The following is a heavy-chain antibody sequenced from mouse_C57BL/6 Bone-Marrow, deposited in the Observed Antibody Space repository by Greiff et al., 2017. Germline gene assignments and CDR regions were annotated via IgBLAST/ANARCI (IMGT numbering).Heavy chain of an antibody. CDR1: GYTFTSYW. V-gene: IGHV1-55*01. CDR3: AREGDSNYEAWFAY. J-gene: IGHJ3*01. CDR2: IYPGSGST. D-gene: IGHD2-5*01. Sequence: QVQLQQPGAELVKPGASVKMSCKASGYTFTSYWITWVKQRPGQGLEWIGDIYPGSGSTNYNEKFKSKATLTVDTPSSTAYMQLSSLTSEDSAVYYCAREGDSNYEAWFAYWGQGTLVTVSA.